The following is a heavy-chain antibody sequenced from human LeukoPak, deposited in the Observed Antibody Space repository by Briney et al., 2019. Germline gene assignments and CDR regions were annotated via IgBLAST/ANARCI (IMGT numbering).Heavy chain of an antibody. V-gene: IGHV3-33*01. CDR2: IWYDGSNK. J-gene: IGHJ4*02. CDR3: ARVMKGSSWYWVNDY. Sequence: PGGSLRLSCAASGFTFSSYGKHWVRQAPGKGLEWVAVIWYDGSNKYYADSVKGRFTISRDNSKNTLYLQMNSLRAEDTAVYYCARVMKGSSWYWVNDYWGQGTLVTVSS. D-gene: IGHD6-13*01. CDR1: GFTFSSYG.